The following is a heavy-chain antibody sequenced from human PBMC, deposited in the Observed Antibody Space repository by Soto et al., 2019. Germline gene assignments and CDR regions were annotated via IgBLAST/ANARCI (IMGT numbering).Heavy chain of an antibody. J-gene: IGHJ3*02. CDR1: GFTFDDYA. V-gene: IGHV3-9*01. CDR3: AKGSSGYDDAFDN. CDR2: ISWNSGTI. D-gene: IGHD5-12*01. Sequence: EVQLVESGGGFVQPGRSLRLSCAASGFTFDDYAMHWVRQAPGKGLEWVSGISWNSGTIGYADSVKGRFTISRDNAKNSLYLQMHSLRAEDTALYYCAKGSSGYDDAFDNWGQGTMVTFSS.